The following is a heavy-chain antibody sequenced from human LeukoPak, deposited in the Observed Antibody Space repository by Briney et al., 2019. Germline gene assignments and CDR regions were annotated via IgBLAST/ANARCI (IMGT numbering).Heavy chain of an antibody. J-gene: IGHJ6*04. V-gene: IGHV1-69*05. CDR3: ARVIVLRYFDWLPGGVDV. Sequence: ASVKVSCKASGGTFSSYAISWVRQAPGQGLEWMGGIIPIFGTTNYAQKFQGRVTITTDESTSTAYMELSSLRSEDTAVYYCARVIVLRYFDWLPGGVDVWGKGTTVTVSS. D-gene: IGHD3-9*01. CDR1: GGTFSSYA. CDR2: IIPIFGTT.